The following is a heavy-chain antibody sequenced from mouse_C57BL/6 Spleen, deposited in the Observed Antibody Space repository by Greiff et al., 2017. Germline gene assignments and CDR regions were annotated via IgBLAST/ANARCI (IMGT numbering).Heavy chain of an antibody. Sequence: VQLKESGPELVKPGASVKISCKASGYAFSSSWMNWVKQRPGKGLEWIGRIYPGDGDTNYNGKFKGKATLTADKSSSTAYMQLSSLTSEDSAVYFCARNRDGSGYYAMDYWGQGTSVTVSS. D-gene: IGHD1-1*01. CDR3: ARNRDGSGYYAMDY. CDR1: GYAFSSSW. CDR2: IYPGDGDT. J-gene: IGHJ4*01. V-gene: IGHV1-82*01.